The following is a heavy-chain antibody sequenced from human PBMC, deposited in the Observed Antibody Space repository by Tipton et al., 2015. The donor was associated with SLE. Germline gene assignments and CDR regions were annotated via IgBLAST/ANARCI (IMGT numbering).Heavy chain of an antibody. CDR2: VSDRDDST. J-gene: IGHJ4*02. Sequence: SLRLSCAASGFTFINYAMTWVRQAPGKGLEWVSTVSDRDDSTYYADSVRGRFTISRDNSRNTVYLQMISLRAEDTAVYYCAKVSNWGSLDYWGQGTSVTVSS. D-gene: IGHD7-27*01. CDR3: AKVSNWGSLDY. CDR1: GFTFINYA. V-gene: IGHV3-23*01.